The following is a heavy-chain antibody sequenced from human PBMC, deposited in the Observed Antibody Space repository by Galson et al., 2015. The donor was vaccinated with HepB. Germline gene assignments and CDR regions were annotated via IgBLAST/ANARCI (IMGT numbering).Heavy chain of an antibody. CDR2: ISYDGSNK. CDR3: ARALYSSSLKGDYYYYGMDV. CDR1: GFTFSSYA. V-gene: IGHV3-30-3*01. Sequence: SLRLSCAASGFTFSSYAMHWVRQAPGKGLEWVAVISYDGSNKYYADSVKGRFTISRDNSKNTLYLQMNSLRAEDTAVYYCARALYSSSLKGDYYYYGMDVWGQGTTVTVSS. D-gene: IGHD6-6*01. J-gene: IGHJ6*02.